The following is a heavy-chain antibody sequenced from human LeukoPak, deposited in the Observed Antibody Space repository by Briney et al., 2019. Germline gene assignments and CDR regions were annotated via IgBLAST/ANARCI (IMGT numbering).Heavy chain of an antibody. J-gene: IGHJ3*02. D-gene: IGHD3-10*01. CDR2: IIHIFGTA. CDR3: ASRLTDYGSGSYYRAFDI. CDR1: GGTFSSYA. Sequence: SVKVSCQASGGTFSSYAISWVRQAPGQGLEWMGGIIHIFGTANYAQKFQGRVTITADESTSTAYMELSSLRSEDTAVYYCASRLTDYGSGSYYRAFDIWGQGTMVTVSS. V-gene: IGHV1-69*13.